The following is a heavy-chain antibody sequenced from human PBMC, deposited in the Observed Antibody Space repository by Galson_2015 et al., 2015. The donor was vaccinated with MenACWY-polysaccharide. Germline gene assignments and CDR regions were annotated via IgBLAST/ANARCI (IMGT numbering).Heavy chain of an antibody. Sequence: CAASGSRFSNSGMHWVRQAPGKGLEWVAVIQYDGSNKVYADSVKGRFTISRDNSKNTVFLEMNTLGVKDTAVYYCAREGSRIVFHAFDIWGQGTMVTVSS. V-gene: IGHV3-33*01. J-gene: IGHJ3*02. CDR2: IQYDGSNK. CDR3: AREGSRIVFHAFDI. CDR1: GSRFSNSG. D-gene: IGHD2-2*01.